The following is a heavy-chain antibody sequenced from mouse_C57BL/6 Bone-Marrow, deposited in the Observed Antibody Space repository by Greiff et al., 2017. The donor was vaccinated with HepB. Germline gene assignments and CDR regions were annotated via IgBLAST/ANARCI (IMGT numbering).Heavy chain of an antibody. D-gene: IGHD1-2*01. J-gene: IGHJ4*01. Sequence: VQLQQPGAELVKPGASVKLSCKASGYTFTSYWMHWVKQRPGQGLEWIGMIHPNSGSTNYNEKFKSKATLTVDKSSSTAYMQLSSLTSEDSAVYYCASSCRLYAMDYWGQGTSVTVSS. CDR2: IHPNSGST. CDR3: ASSCRLYAMDY. CDR1: GYTFTSYW. V-gene: IGHV1-64*01.